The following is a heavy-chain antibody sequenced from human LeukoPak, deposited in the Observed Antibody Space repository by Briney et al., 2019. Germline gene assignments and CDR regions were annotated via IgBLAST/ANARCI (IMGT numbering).Heavy chain of an antibody. CDR2: INHSGST. J-gene: IGHJ4*02. Sequence: SETLSLTCAVYGGSFSGYYWSWIRQPPGKGLEWIGEINHSGSTNYNPSLKSRVTISVDTSKNQFSLKLSSVTAADTAVYYCARYKGGSSSWYDYFDYWGQGTLVTVSS. D-gene: IGHD6-13*01. V-gene: IGHV4-34*01. CDR3: ARYKGGSSSWYDYFDY. CDR1: GGSFSGYY.